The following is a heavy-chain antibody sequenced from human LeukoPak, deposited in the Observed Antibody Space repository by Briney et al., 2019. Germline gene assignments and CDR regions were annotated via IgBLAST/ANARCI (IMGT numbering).Heavy chain of an antibody. Sequence: PGGSLRLSYAASGFTFSSYAMSWVRQAPGKGLEWVSAISGSGGSTYYADSVKGRFTISRDNSKNTLYLQMNSLRAEDTAVYYCAKDPVGAKLYYFDYWGQGTLVTVSS. J-gene: IGHJ4*02. CDR1: GFTFSSYA. V-gene: IGHV3-23*01. CDR2: ISGSGGST. CDR3: AKDPVGAKLYYFDY. D-gene: IGHD1-26*01.